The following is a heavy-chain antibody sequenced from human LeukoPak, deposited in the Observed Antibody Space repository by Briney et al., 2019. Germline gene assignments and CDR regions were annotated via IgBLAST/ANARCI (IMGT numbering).Heavy chain of an antibody. CDR1: GFTFRSYA. D-gene: IGHD1-1*01. Sequence: PGRSLRLSCAASGFTFRSYAMHWVRQTPGKGLEWVAVISNHGNDGFYADSVKGHFTISRDNSKNTLYLQMDSLRAEDTAVYYYTRDRGAMNDFDYWGQGTLVTVSS. CDR3: TRDRGAMNDFDY. J-gene: IGHJ4*02. CDR2: ISNHGNDG. V-gene: IGHV3-30*01.